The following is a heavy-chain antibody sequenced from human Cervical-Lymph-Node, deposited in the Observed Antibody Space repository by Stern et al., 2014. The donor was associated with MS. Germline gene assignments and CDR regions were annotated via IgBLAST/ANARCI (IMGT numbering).Heavy chain of an antibody. Sequence: QLQLQESGPGLVKPSQTLSLTCTVSGGSISSGSYYWSWIRQPAGKGLEXIGRIYTSGSTNYNPSLKMRVTISVATSKTHFPLKLSSVTAADTAVYYCSLFVGSGGVITEKDYWGQGTLVTVSS. D-gene: IGHD3-10*01. CDR1: GGSISSGSYY. CDR3: SLFVGSGGVITEKDY. V-gene: IGHV4-61*02. J-gene: IGHJ4*02. CDR2: IYTSGST.